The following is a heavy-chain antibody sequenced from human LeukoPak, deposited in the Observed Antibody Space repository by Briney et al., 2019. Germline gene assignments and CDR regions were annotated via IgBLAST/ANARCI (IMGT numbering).Heavy chain of an antibody. CDR2: IYTSGST. V-gene: IGHV4-4*09. CDR3: ARASSIAVAGPDY. J-gene: IGHJ4*02. D-gene: IGHD6-19*01. CDR1: GGSISSYY. Sequence: SETLSLTCTVSGGSISSYYWSWIRQPPGKGLEWIGYIYTSGSTNYNPSLKSRVTISVDTSKNQFSLKLSSVTAADTAVYYCARASSIAVAGPDYWGQGTLVTVSS.